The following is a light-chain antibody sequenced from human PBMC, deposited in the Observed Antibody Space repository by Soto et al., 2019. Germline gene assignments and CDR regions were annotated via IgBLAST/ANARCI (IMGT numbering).Light chain of an antibody. V-gene: IGKV3-20*01. CDR2: GAS. CDR3: QQYGSSPLT. J-gene: IGKJ4*01. Sequence: EIVLTQSPGTLSLSPGERATLSCRASQSVSSTSLAWYQQRPGQAPRLVIYGASNRATGIPDRFSGSGSGTDLTLTIGRLEPDDFAMYYCQQYGSSPLTFGGGTKVDIK. CDR1: QSVSSTS.